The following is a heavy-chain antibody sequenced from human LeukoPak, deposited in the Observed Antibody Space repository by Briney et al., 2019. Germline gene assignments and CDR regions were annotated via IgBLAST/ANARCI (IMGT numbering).Heavy chain of an antibody. D-gene: IGHD1-26*01. V-gene: IGHV4-59*01. J-gene: IGHJ4*02. CDR1: GGSISSYY. Sequence: SETLSLTCTVSGGSISSYYWSWIRQPPGKGLEWIGYIYYSGSTNYNPSLKSRVTISVDTSKNQFSLKLSSVTAADTAVYYCARGRIVGAPGIDYWGQGTLVTVSS. CDR3: ARGRIVGAPGIDY. CDR2: IYYSGST.